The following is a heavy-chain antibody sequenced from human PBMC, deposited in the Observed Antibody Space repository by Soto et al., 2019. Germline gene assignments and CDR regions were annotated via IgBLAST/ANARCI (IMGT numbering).Heavy chain of an antibody. D-gene: IGHD3-10*01. CDR1: GGSISGTNEY. J-gene: IGHJ1*01. CDR2: IHYDGRT. CDR3: ARTYFGSGSYSN. Sequence: QLQLQESGPGLVEPSETLSLTCTVSGGSISGTNEYWGWIRQPPGKGMEWISSIHYDGRTYYTPSLKSRLTISAGTAKNPFSLKLSSVTAADTAVYYCARTYFGSGSYSNWGQGTLVIVSS. V-gene: IGHV4-39*02.